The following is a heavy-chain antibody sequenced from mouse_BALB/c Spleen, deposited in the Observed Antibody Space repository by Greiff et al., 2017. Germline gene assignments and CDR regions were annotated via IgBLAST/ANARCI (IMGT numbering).Heavy chain of an antibody. CDR3: ARDASYDYDGAWFAY. CDR2: SRNKANDYTT. CDR1: GFTFSDFY. D-gene: IGHD2-4*01. J-gene: IGHJ3*01. V-gene: IGHV7-1*02. Sequence: EVMLVESGGGLVQPGGSLRLSCATSGFTFSDFYMEWVRQPPGKRLEWIAASRNKANDYTTEYSASVKGRFIVSRDTSQSILYLQMNALRAEDTAIYYCARDASYDYDGAWFAYWGQGTLVTVSA.